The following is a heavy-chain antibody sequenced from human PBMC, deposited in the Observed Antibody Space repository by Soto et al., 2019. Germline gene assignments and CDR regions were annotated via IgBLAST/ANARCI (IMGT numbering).Heavy chain of an antibody. V-gene: IGHV3-7*01. CDR2: IKYDGSEE. J-gene: IGHJ5*02. CDR3: SRGPNSAYSWLDP. D-gene: IGHD5-12*01. CDR1: GFTFSRYW. Sequence: PGGSLRLSCTTSGFTFSRYWMNWVRQPAGKGLEWVASIKYDGSEEHYVESVKGRFTISRDNAKNSLYLEMNSLRAGDTAVYYCSRGPNSAYSWLDPWGQGTLVTVSS.